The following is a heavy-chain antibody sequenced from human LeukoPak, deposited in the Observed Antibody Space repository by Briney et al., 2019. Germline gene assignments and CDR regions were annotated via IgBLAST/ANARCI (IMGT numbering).Heavy chain of an antibody. CDR2: FLAGGLL. V-gene: IGHV3-66*04. J-gene: IGHJ4*02. CDR1: GFNVTTNN. CDR3: GRRFCNSCPLDF. D-gene: IGHD2-21*01. Sequence: GSLRLSCVGSGFNVTTNNMYWVRQAPGKGLECVSTFLAGGLLDYADSVRDRFTISRDTSKSTLYLQMNSLSAEDTAVYYCGRRFCNSCPLDFWGQGTLVTVSS.